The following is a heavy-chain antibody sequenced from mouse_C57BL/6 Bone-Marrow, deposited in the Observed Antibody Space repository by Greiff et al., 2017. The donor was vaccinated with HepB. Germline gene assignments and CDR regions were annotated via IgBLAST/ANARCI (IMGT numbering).Heavy chain of an antibody. CDR1: GFTFSSYG. V-gene: IGHV5-6*02. D-gene: IGHD3-2*02. CDR2: ISSGGSYT. CDR3: ASRQLRLEAY. Sequence: VMLVESGGDLVKPGGSLKLSCAASGFTFSSYGMSWVRQTPDKRLEWVATISSGGSYTYYPDSVKGRFTISRDNAKNTLYLQMSSLKSEDTAMYYCASRQLRLEAYWGQGTLVTVSA. J-gene: IGHJ3*01.